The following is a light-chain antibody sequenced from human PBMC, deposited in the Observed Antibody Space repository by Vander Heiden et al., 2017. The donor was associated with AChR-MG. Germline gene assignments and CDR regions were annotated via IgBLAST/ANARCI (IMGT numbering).Light chain of an antibody. CDR1: SSDVGRYNL. Sequence: QSALTQPASVSGSPGQSTTISCTGTSSDVGRYNLVSWYQQHPGKAPKLMIYEGSKRPSGVSNRFSGSKSGNTASLTISGLQAEDEADYYCCSYAGSVRVFGGGTKLTVL. CDR2: EGS. V-gene: IGLV2-23*01. J-gene: IGLJ3*02. CDR3: CSYAGSVRV.